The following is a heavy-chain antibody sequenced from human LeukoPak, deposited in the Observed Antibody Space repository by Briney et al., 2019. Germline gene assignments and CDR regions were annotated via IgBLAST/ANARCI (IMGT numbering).Heavy chain of an antibody. CDR1: GYTFTIYG. CDR3: ARGRSSGWYGLDYYYYYGMDV. CDR2: ISAYNGNT. V-gene: IGHV1-18*01. Sequence: ASVNVSCKASGYTFTIYGISWVRQAPGQGLEWMGWISAYNGNTNYAQKLQGRVTMTTDTSTSTAYMELRSLRSDDTAVYYCARGRSSGWYGLDYYYYYGMDVWGQGTTVTVSS. D-gene: IGHD6-19*01. J-gene: IGHJ6*02.